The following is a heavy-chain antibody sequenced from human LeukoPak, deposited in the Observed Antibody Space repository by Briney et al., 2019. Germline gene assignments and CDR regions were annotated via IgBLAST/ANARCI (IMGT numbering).Heavy chain of an antibody. CDR2: ISYDGSNK. V-gene: IGHV3-30-3*01. CDR3: AGDHHGMDV. J-gene: IGHJ6*02. Sequence: TGGSLRLSCAASGFTFSSYATHWVRQAPGKGLEWVAVISYDGSNKYYADSVKGRFTIPRDNSKNTLYLQMNSLRAEDTAVYYCAGDHHGMDVWDQGTTVTVSS. CDR1: GFTFSSYA.